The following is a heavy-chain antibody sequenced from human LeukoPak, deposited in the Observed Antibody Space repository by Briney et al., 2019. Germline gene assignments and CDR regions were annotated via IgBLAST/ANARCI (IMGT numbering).Heavy chain of an antibody. Sequence: GGSLRLSCAASAFSFSSYGMHWVRQAPGKGLEWVALIWYDGSNRYYADSVKGRFTISRDNSKNTLYLKMNSLRAEDTAVYYCARRADDAFDIWGQGTMVTVSS. CDR3: ARRADDAFDI. V-gene: IGHV3-33*01. J-gene: IGHJ3*02. CDR2: IWYDGSNR. CDR1: AFSFSSYG.